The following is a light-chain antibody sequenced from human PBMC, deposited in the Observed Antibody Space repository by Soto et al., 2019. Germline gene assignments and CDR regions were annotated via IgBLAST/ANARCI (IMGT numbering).Light chain of an antibody. CDR3: QQYSNLPLT. CDR2: DAS. CDR1: QDVSNY. J-gene: IGKJ4*01. Sequence: DLQMTQSPSSLSASVGDRVTITCQASQDVSNYLNWFQQKPGKAPELLIYDASNLETGVPSRFSGSGSGTDFTFNISSLQPEDIATYYCQQYSNLPLTFGGGTKVEIK. V-gene: IGKV1-33*01.